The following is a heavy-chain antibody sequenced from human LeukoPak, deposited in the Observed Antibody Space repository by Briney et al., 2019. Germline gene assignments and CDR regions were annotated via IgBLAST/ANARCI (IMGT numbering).Heavy chain of an antibody. D-gene: IGHD3-22*01. J-gene: IGHJ4*02. CDR3: ARSVLNGYYDSSGPDY. CDR1: GGTFSSYA. CDR2: IFPILGIA. Sequence: SVKVSCKASGGTFSSYAIGWVRQAPGQGLEWMGRIFPILGIANYAQKFQGRVTITADKSTSTAYMELSSLRSEDTAVYYCARSVLNGYYDSSGPDYWGQGTLVTVSS. V-gene: IGHV1-69*04.